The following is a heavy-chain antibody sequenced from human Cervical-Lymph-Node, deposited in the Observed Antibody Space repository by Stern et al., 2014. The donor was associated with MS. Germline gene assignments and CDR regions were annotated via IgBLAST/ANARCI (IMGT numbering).Heavy chain of an antibody. CDR3: AREKHYYDDSGYNEGPLDY. Sequence: EVQLVQSGGGLVQPGGSLRLSCAPSGFNFGIYSMIWVRQAPWQGLEWVSYISHTGATIYYADSVQGRFTISRDKADNSLYLQMNSLRAEDTAVYFCAREKHYYDDSGYNEGPLDYWGQGTLVTVSS. CDR1: GFNFGIYS. D-gene: IGHD3-22*01. CDR2: ISHTGATI. V-gene: IGHV3-48*01. J-gene: IGHJ4*02.